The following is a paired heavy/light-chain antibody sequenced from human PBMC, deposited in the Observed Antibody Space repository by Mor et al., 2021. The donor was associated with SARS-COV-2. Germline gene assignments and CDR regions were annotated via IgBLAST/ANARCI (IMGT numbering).Heavy chain of an antibody. V-gene: IGHV3-53*04. J-gene: IGHJ2*01. CDR3: GRHYYDSRGVYLYFDL. D-gene: IGHD3-22*01. CDR1: GFIVSANY. Sequence: EVQLVESGGGLVQPGGSLRLSCAASGFIVSANYMSWVRQAPGKGLEWVSVIYSDDFTYYADSVKGRFTISRHNSKNTLYLQMNSLRAEDTAVYYCGRHYYDSRGVYLYFDLWGRGTLVTVSS. CDR2: IYSDDFT.
Light chain of an antibody. Sequence: EIVLTQSPRTLSLSPGERATLSCRASQSVSSSYLAWYQQKPGQAPRLLIYGASSRATGIPDRFSGRGSGTDFTLTISGLEPEDFAVYYCQQYASWVTFGPGTKVDIK. J-gene: IGKJ3*01. CDR1: QSVSSSY. CDR3: QQYASWVT. CDR2: GAS. V-gene: IGKV3-20*01.